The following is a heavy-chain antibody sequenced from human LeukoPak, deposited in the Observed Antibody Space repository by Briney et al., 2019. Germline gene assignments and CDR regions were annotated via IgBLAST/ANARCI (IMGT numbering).Heavy chain of an antibody. CDR3: ARLSPWVRGVYYGMDV. D-gene: IGHD3-10*01. CDR1: GGSISSGGYY. Sequence: SQTLSLTCTVSGGSISSGGYYWSWIRQHPGKGLEWIGYIYYSGSTYYNPSLKSRVTISVDTSKNQFSPKLSSVTAADTAVYYCARLSPWVRGVYYGMDVWGQGTTVTVSS. CDR2: IYYSGST. V-gene: IGHV4-31*03. J-gene: IGHJ6*02.